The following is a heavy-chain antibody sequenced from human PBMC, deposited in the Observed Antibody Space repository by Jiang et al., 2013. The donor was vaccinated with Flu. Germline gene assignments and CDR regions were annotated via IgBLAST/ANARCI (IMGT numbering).Heavy chain of an antibody. CDR1: GGSISSHY. Sequence: GSGLVKPSETLSLTCTVSGGSISSHYWSWIRQPPGKRLEWTGYIYNSGSTNYNPSLKSRVSISIDTSKNQFSLKLSSVTAADTAVYYCARGYNWQDAFDIWGQGTMVTV. CDR2: IYNSGST. D-gene: IGHD1-20*01. V-gene: IGHV4-59*11. CDR3: ARGYNWQDAFDI. J-gene: IGHJ3*02.